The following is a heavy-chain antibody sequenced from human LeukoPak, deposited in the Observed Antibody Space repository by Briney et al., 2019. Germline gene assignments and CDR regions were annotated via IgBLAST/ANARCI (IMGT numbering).Heavy chain of an antibody. J-gene: IGHJ3*02. D-gene: IGHD2-2*02. V-gene: IGHV1-2*02. CDR3: ARARTPSHIVVVPAAIAFDI. Sequence: ASVKVSCKASGYTFTGYYMHWVRQAPGQGLEWMGWIDPNSGGTNYAQKFQGRVTKTRDTSISTAYMELSRLRSDDTAVYYCARARTPSHIVVVPAAIAFDIWGQGTMVTVSS. CDR1: GYTFTGYY. CDR2: IDPNSGGT.